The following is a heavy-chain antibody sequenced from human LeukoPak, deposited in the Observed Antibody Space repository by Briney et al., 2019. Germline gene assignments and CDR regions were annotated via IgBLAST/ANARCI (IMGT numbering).Heavy chain of an antibody. Sequence: SETLSLTCTVSGGSISSSSYYWGWIRQPPGKGLEWIGYIYYSGSTNYNPSLKSRVTISVDTSKNHFSLNLRSMQASDTAVYYCARAFCVGECFVLHIFFDSWGQGTQVTVS. D-gene: IGHD2-21*01. CDR3: ARAFCVGECFVLHIFFDS. CDR2: IYYSGST. J-gene: IGHJ4*02. CDR1: GGSISSSSYY. V-gene: IGHV4-61*05.